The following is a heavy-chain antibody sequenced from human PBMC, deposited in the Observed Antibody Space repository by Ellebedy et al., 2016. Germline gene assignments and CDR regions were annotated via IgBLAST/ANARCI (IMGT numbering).Heavy chain of an antibody. Sequence: GGSLRLXCAASGLRFDDYGMAWVRRAPGKGLEWVSSISGRGDKTYYADSVRGRFTISRDNSKNTLYLQMNSLGADDTAVYFCANRVRYYFDSWGQGTLVTVSS. J-gene: IGHJ4*02. CDR1: GLRFDDYG. D-gene: IGHD3-22*01. CDR2: ISGRGDKT. CDR3: ANRVRYYFDS. V-gene: IGHV3-23*01.